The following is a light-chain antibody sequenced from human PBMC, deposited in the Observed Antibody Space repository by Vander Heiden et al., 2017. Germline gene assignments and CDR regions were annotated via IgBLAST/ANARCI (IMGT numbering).Light chain of an antibody. CDR3: SSYTSSSTLV. CDR1: SSDVSGYNY. J-gene: IGLJ2*01. CDR2: DVS. Sequence: QSAMTQPASVSGSPGHSITISCTGTSSDVSGYNYVSWYQQHPGKAPKLMIYDVSNRPSGVSNRFSGSKSGNTASLTISGLQAEDEADYYCSSYTSSSTLVFGGGTKLTVL. V-gene: IGLV2-14*03.